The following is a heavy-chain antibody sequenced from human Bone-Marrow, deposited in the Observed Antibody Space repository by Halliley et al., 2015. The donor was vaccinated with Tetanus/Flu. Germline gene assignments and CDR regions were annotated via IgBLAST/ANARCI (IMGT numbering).Heavy chain of an antibody. CDR1: GFSFRTSP. V-gene: IGHV3-30-3*01. D-gene: IGHD2-2*01. CDR2: ISYDGSDK. Sequence: SLRLSCVGSGFSFRTSPIHWVRQAPGKGLEWVAVISYDGSDKQYADSVKGRFTISRDNSKNTLYLQMNSLRPEDTAVYYCARDYCNSPSCNYYYYGLDVWGQGTTVTVSS. CDR3: ARDYCNSPSCNYYYYGLDV. J-gene: IGHJ6*02.